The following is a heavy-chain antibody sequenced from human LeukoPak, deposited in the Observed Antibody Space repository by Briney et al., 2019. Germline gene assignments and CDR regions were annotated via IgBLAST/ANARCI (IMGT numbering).Heavy chain of an antibody. J-gene: IGHJ3*02. CDR1: GFTFSSYS. Sequence: GGSLRLSCAASGFTFSSYSMNWVRQAPGKGLEWVSSISSSSNYIYCADSVKGRFTISRDNAKNSLCLQMNNLRAEDTAVYYCARLYEVTGILYYTTAGTFDIWGQGTMVTVSS. D-gene: IGHD2-8*01. CDR3: ARLYEVTGILYYTTAGTFDI. V-gene: IGHV3-21*01. CDR2: ISSSSNYI.